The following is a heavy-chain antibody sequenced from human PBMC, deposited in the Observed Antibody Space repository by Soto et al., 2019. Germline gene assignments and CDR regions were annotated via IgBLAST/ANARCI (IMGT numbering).Heavy chain of an antibody. J-gene: IGHJ4*02. CDR3: AHRSSCSDGRCSFDY. CDR1: GFSLTTSGVG. Sequence: QITLKESGPTLVKPTQTLTLTCTFSGFSLTTSGVGVGWIRQPPGKALEWLALIYWDDNERYSPSLKSRLTITKDTSKNQVVLTMTNMDHVDTATYCCAHRSSCSDGRCSFDYWGQGTLVTLSS. D-gene: IGHD2-15*01. V-gene: IGHV2-5*02. CDR2: IYWDDNE.